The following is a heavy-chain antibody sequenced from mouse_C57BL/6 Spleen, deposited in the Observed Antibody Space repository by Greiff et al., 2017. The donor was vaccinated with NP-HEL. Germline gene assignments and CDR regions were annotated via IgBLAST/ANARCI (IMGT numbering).Heavy chain of an antibody. CDR1: GYTFTDYY. CDR2: INPNNGGT. J-gene: IGHJ2*01. V-gene: IGHV1-26*01. D-gene: IGHD1-1*01. CDR3: ARRRRYGSSFDY. Sequence: EVQLQQSGPELVKPGASVKISCKASGYTFTDYYMNWVKQSHGKSLEWIGDINPNNGGTSYNQKFKGKATLTVDKSSSTAYMELCSLTSEDSAVYYCARRRRYGSSFDYGGQGTTLTVSS.